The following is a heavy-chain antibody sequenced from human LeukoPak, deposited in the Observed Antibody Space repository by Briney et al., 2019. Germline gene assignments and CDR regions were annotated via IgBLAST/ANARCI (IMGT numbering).Heavy chain of an antibody. V-gene: IGHV3-9*01. CDR1: GFTFDDYA. CDR2: ISWNSGSI. J-gene: IGHJ6*02. Sequence: GGSLRLSCAASGFTFDDYAMHWVRQAPGKGLEWVSGISWNSGSIGYADSVKGRFTISRDNAKNSLYLQMNSLRAEDTALYYCAKDISHYYYGMDVWGQGTTVTVSS. CDR3: AKDISHYYYGMDV.